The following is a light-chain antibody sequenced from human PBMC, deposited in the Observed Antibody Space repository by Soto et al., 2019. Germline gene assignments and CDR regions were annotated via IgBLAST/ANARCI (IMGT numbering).Light chain of an antibody. CDR1: QSISSY. CDR2: AAS. J-gene: IGKJ1*01. Sequence: DIQMTQSPSSLSASVGDRVTITCRASQSISSYLNWYQQKPGKAPKLLIYAASSLQSGVPSRFSGSGSATDFTLTISSLEPEDFAIYYCQQRYNWPLTFGQGTKVDI. CDR3: QQRYNWPLT. V-gene: IGKV1-39*01.